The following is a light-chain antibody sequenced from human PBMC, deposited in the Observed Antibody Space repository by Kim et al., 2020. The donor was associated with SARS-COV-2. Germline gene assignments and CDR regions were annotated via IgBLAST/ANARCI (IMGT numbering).Light chain of an antibody. CDR2: YDS. V-gene: IGLV3-21*04. CDR1: SIGGKS. CDR3: QVWDSSSDHLVV. J-gene: IGLJ2*01. Sequence: SYELTQPPSVSVAPGKTARVSCGGNSIGGKSVHWYQQKSGQAPVLVIYYDSERPSGIPERFSGSNSGHTATLTISRVEAGDEADYYCQVWDSSSDHLVVFGGGTQLTVL.